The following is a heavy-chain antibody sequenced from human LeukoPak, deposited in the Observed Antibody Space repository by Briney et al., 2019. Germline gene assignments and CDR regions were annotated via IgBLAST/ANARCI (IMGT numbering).Heavy chain of an antibody. CDR3: AKDGFDYYDSSGYYYFDY. J-gene: IGHJ4*02. V-gene: IGHV3-23*01. CDR2: ISTRGGGI. D-gene: IGHD3-22*01. CDR1: GFMFSNHA. Sequence: GGSLRLSCAASGFMFSNHAMRWVRQAPGKGLEWVSGISTRGGGIYYADSVKGRFTISRDNSKNTLYLQMKSLRAEDTAVYYCAKDGFDYYDSSGYYYFDYWGQGTLVTVSS.